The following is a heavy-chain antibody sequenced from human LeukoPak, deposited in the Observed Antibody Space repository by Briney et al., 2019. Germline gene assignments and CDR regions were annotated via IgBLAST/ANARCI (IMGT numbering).Heavy chain of an antibody. CDR2: ISYDGSNK. V-gene: IGHV3-30*04. Sequence: GGSLRLSCAASGFTFSSYAMHWVRQAPGKGLEWVAVISYDGSNKYYADSVKGRFTISRDNSKNMLYLQMNSLRAEDTAVYYCAREGYSYGYAFDYWGQGTLVTVSS. CDR1: GFTFSSYA. D-gene: IGHD5-18*01. J-gene: IGHJ4*02. CDR3: AREGYSYGYAFDY.